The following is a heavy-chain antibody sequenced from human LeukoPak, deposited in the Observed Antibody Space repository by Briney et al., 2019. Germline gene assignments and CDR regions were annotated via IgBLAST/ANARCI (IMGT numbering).Heavy chain of an antibody. Sequence: GGSLRLSCAASGFTFSSYSMNWVRQAPGKGLEWVSSISSSSSYIYYADSVKGRFTIPRDNAKNSLYLQMNSLRAEDTAVYYCARDKYYDFWSGYLDYYYYYYMDVWGKGTTVTVSS. V-gene: IGHV3-21*01. J-gene: IGHJ6*03. CDR1: GFTFSSYS. D-gene: IGHD3-3*01. CDR3: ARDKYYDFWSGYLDYYYYYYMDV. CDR2: ISSSSSYI.